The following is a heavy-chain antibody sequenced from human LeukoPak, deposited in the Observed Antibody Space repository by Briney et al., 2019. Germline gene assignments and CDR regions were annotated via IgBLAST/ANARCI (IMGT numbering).Heavy chain of an antibody. CDR3: ARDSAYDRSGYPDY. V-gene: IGHV1-18*04. CDR1: GYTFTSYG. CDR2: ISAYNGNT. D-gene: IGHD3-22*01. Sequence: GASVKVSCKASGYTFTSYGISWVRQAPGQGLEWMGWISAYNGNTNYAQKLQGRVTMTTDTSTSTAYMELRRVRSDDTAVYYCARDSAYDRSGYPDYRGQGTLVTVSS. J-gene: IGHJ4*02.